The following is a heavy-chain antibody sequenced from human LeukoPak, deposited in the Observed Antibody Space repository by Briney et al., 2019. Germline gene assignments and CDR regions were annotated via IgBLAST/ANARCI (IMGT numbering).Heavy chain of an antibody. CDR1: GGSISSYY. V-gene: IGHV4-4*07. Sequence: SQTLSLTCTVSGGSISSYYWSWIRQPAGKGLEWIGRIYTSGSTNYNPSLKSRVTMSVDTSKNQFSLKLSSVTVEDTAVYYSAREGGAAAGYYYYYYYMDVRGKGTTVTVSS. CDR2: IYTSGST. J-gene: IGHJ6*03. D-gene: IGHD6-13*01. CDR3: AREGGAAAGYYYYYYYMDV.